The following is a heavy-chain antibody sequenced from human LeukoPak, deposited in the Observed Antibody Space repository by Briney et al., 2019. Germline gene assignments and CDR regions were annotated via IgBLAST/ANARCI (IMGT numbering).Heavy chain of an antibody. V-gene: IGHV1-24*01. CDR2: FGPEDGET. D-gene: IGHD1-26*01. CDR3: ATRWELLEWFDP. J-gene: IGHJ5*02. Sequence: ASVKVSCKVSGYTLTELSMHWVRQAPGKGLEWMGGFGPEDGETIYAQKFQGRVTMTEDTSTDTAYMELSSQRSEDTAVYYCATRWELLEWFDPWGQGTLVTVSS. CDR1: GYTLTELS.